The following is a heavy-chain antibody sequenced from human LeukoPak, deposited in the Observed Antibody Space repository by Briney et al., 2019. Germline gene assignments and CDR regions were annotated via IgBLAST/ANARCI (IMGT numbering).Heavy chain of an antibody. J-gene: IGHJ6*02. V-gene: IGHV3-11*01. Sequence: PGGSLRLSCAASGFTFSDYYMSWIRQAPGKGLEWVSYISSSGSTIYYADSVKGRFTISRDNAKNSLYLQMNSLRAEDTAVYYCQGSSWNYYYYGMDVWGQGTTVTVSS. CDR2: ISSSGSTI. CDR3: QGSSWNYYYYGMDV. D-gene: IGHD6-13*01. CDR1: GFTFSDYY.